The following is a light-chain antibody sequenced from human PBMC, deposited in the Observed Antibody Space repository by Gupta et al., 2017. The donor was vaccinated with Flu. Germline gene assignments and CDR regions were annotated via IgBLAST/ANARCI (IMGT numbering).Light chain of an antibody. J-gene: IGLJ3*02. Sequence: SYELTQTPSVSVSPGQKDSITCSGDKLGDKYACWYQQKPGQSPVLIIYQDSKRPSGIPERFSGSNSGNTATLTISGTQAMDEADYYCQAWDSSTGVFGGGTKLTVL. CDR1: KLGDKY. CDR2: QDS. CDR3: QAWDSSTGV. V-gene: IGLV3-1*01.